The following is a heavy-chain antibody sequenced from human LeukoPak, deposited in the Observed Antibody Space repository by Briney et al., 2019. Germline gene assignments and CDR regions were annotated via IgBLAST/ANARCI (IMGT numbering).Heavy chain of an antibody. CDR2: IYPGDSDT. V-gene: IGHV5-51*01. CDR3: ARDRFDDSSGYYYHYFYYMDV. Sequence: GESLKISCKGSGYSFTSYWIGWVRQMPGKGLEWMGIIYPGDSDTRYSPSFQGQVTISADKSISTAYLQWSSLKASDTAMYYCARDRFDDSSGYYYHYFYYMDVWGKGTTVTVSS. J-gene: IGHJ6*03. CDR1: GYSFTSYW. D-gene: IGHD3-22*01.